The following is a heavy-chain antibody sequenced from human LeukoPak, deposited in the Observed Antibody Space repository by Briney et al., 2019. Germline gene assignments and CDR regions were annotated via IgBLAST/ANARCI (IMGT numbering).Heavy chain of an antibody. Sequence: GGSLRLSCAASGFTFSSYDMHWVRHAPGKGLEWVSAICTAGDTYYPGSVKGRFTISRENAKNSLYLQMNSLRAGDTAVYYCARERPELWLGEIRLYGMDVWGQGTTVTVSS. V-gene: IGHV3-13*01. J-gene: IGHJ6*02. CDR1: GFTFSSYD. D-gene: IGHD3-10*01. CDR2: ICTAGDT. CDR3: ARERPELWLGEIRLYGMDV.